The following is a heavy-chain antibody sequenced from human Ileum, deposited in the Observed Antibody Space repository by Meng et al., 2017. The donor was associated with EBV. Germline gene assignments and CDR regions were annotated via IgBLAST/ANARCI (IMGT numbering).Heavy chain of an antibody. V-gene: IGHV3-15*01. Sequence: EVQLVEYGGGLVEPGGSLRLPCAASGFTISNAWMSWVRQAPGKGLECVGRIKSRSDGGTIDYAAPVKGRFTISRDDSKNTMYLQMNSLKTEDTAVYYCTKSACGGDCYWGQGTLVTVSS. CDR2: IKSRSDGGTI. CDR1: GFTISNAW. D-gene: IGHD2-21*01. CDR3: TKSACGGDCY. J-gene: IGHJ4*02.